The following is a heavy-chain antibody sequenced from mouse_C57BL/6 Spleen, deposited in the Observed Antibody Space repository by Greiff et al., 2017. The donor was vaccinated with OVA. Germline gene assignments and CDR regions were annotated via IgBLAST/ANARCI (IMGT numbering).Heavy chain of an antibody. Sequence: QVQLQQPGAELVMPGASVKLSCKASGYTFTSYWMHWVKQRPGQGLEWIGEIDPSDSYTNYNQKFKGKSTLTVDKSSSTAYMQLSSLTSEDSAVYYCARGRTGTDFDYWGQGTTLTVSS. CDR2: IDPSDSYT. D-gene: IGHD4-1*01. J-gene: IGHJ2*01. CDR3: ARGRTGTDFDY. V-gene: IGHV1-69*01. CDR1: GYTFTSYW.